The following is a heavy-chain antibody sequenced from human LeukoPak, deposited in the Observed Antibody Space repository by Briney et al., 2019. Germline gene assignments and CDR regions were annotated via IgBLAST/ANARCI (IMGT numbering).Heavy chain of an antibody. CDR3: ARTAGGKDHDL. CDR1: GGSISSGGFY. D-gene: IGHD6-13*01. J-gene: IGHJ5*02. V-gene: IGHV4-31*03. Sequence: PSETLSLTCTVSGGSISSGGFYWSCTRQHPGKGLEWLGSIFYSGSTFYNPSLKSRLSMSVDTSKNQFSLKWNSVTVVDTAVYYCARTAGGKDHDLWGRGNLLTVSS. CDR2: IFYSGST.